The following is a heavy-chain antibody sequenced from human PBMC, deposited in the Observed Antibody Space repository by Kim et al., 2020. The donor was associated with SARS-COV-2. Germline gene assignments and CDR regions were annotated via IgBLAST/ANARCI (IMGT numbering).Heavy chain of an antibody. Sequence: SETLSLTCTVSGGSVSGGSYYWSWIRQPPGKGLEWIGYISYSGNTKYNPSLKSRVTISVDTSKNEFSLKLSSVTAADTAVFYCARDLGGNSGRTFDYWGQGTLVTVSS. J-gene: IGHJ4*02. D-gene: IGHD5-12*01. CDR1: GGSVSGGSYY. CDR3: ARDLGGNSGRTFDY. CDR2: ISYSGNT. V-gene: IGHV4-61*01.